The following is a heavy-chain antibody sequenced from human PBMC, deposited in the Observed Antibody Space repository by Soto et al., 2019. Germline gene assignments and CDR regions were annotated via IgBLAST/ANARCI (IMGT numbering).Heavy chain of an antibody. Sequence: SETLSLTCTVSGGSISSYYWSWIRQPPGKGLEYIGYIYYSGSTNYNPSLKSRVTISVDTSKNQFSLKLSSVTAADTAVYYCARDSEEVVGAFDIWGQGTMVTVSS. V-gene: IGHV4-59*01. CDR1: GGSISSYY. CDR2: IYYSGST. D-gene: IGHD2-15*01. J-gene: IGHJ3*02. CDR3: ARDSEEVVGAFDI.